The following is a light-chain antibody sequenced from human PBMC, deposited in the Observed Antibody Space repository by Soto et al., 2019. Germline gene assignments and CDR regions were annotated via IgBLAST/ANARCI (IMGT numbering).Light chain of an antibody. V-gene: IGKV1-39*01. J-gene: IGKJ1*01. CDR3: QHSYTIPLT. Sequence: DIQMTQSPSSLSASVGDRVTITCRAGQSISNYLNWYQYKPGKAPKLLIYAASSLQSGVPSRFSGSGSGTEFTLTISSLLSEDFAIYFCQHSYTIPLTFGQGTKVEMK. CDR2: AAS. CDR1: QSISNY.